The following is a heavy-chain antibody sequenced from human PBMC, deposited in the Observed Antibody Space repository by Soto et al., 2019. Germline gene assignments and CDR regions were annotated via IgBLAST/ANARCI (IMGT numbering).Heavy chain of an antibody. V-gene: IGHV1-3*01. CDR2: INASNGNT. J-gene: IGHJ6*04. CDR1: GYIFTNYA. CDR3: AREQYGGGGGLDV. D-gene: IGHD4-4*01. Sequence: QVHLVQSGAEVKKPGASVMLSCKASGYIFTNYAIHWVRQAPGQRLEWLGWINASNGNTKFSQRFQDRVTITRDTSASTAYMELRSLTSEDTAVYFCAREQYGGGGGLDVWGTGTTVIVSA.